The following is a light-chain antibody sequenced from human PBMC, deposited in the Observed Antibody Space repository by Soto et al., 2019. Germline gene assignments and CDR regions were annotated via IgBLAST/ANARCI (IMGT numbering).Light chain of an antibody. V-gene: IGLV1-47*01. CDR1: SSNIGSNY. Sequence: QSVLTQPPSASGTPGQRVTLSCSGSSSNIGSNYVYWYQQLPGTAPKLLIYRNDQRPSGVPDRFSGSKSGTSASLAISGLRSEDEADYYCAAWVDSLSGVIFGGGTKLTVL. CDR2: RND. J-gene: IGLJ2*01. CDR3: AAWVDSLSGVI.